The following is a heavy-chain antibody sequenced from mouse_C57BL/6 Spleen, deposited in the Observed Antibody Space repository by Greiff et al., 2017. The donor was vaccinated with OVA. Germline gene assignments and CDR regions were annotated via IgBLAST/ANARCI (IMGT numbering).Heavy chain of an antibody. D-gene: IGHD2-5*01. V-gene: IGHV1-4*01. J-gene: IGHJ2*01. CDR2: INPSSGYT. CDR1: GYTFTSYT. Sequence: QVHVKQSGAELARPGASVKMSCKASGYTFTSYTMHWVKQRPGQGLEWIGYINPSSGYTKYNRKFKDKATLTADKSSSTAYMQLSSLTSEDSAVYYCASLSYYSNYGDFDYWGQGTTLTVSS. CDR3: ASLSYYSNYGDFDY.